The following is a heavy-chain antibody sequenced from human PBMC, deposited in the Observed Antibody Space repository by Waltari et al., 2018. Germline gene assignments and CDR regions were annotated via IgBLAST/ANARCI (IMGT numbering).Heavy chain of an antibody. Sequence: EVQLVESGGGLVQPGGSLRLSCAASGFTFSDHYMDWVRQAPGKGLEWVGRTGNKANSYTTEYAASVKGRFIISRDDSKNSLYLQMNSLKTEDTAVYYCVSGESGSFDYWGQGTLVTVSS. V-gene: IGHV3-72*01. CDR2: TGNKANSYTT. J-gene: IGHJ4*02. D-gene: IGHD1-26*01. CDR1: GFTFSDHY. CDR3: VSGESGSFDY.